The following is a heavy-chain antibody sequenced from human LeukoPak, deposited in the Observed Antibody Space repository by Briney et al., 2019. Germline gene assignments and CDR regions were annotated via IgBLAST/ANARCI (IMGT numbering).Heavy chain of an antibody. D-gene: IGHD3-10*01. Sequence: SETLSLTCTVFGGSISSYYWSWIRQPPGKGLEWIGYLYYGGNTNYNPSHKSRVTISRDTSKNQISLKVSSVTAADAAVYFCARDYSGSGSRWDYWGQGTLVTVSS. J-gene: IGHJ4*02. CDR1: GGSISSYY. CDR3: ARDYSGSGSRWDY. CDR2: LYYGGNT. V-gene: IGHV4-59*01.